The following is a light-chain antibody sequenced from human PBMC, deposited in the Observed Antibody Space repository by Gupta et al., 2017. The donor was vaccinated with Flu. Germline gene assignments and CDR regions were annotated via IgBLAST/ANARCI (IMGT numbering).Light chain of an antibody. CDR1: QSSSSW. CDR2: KAS. CDR3: QQYNRDPLT. V-gene: IGKV1-5*03. J-gene: IGKJ4*01. Sequence: QMTRSHAPLPASVGYRVTITCRASQSSSSWLAWYQQKPGKAPKLLIYKASSLESGVPSRFSGSGSGTDFTLTISSLQTDDFATYYCQQYNRDPLTFGGGTKVEIK.